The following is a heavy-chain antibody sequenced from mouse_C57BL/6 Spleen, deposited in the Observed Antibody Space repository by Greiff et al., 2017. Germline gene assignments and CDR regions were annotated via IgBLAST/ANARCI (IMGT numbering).Heavy chain of an antibody. Sequence: EVQGVESGEGLVKPGGSLKLSCAASGFTFSSYAMSWVRQTPEKRLEWVAYISSGGDYIYYADTVKGRFTISRDNARNTLYLQMSSLKSEDTAMYYCTRVEAYYSNYAWFAYWGQGTLVTVSA. D-gene: IGHD2-5*01. CDR3: TRVEAYYSNYAWFAY. V-gene: IGHV5-9-1*02. CDR1: GFTFSSYA. J-gene: IGHJ3*01. CDR2: ISSGGDYI.